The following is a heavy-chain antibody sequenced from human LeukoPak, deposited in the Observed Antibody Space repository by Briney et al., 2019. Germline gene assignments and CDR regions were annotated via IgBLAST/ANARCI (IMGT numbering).Heavy chain of an antibody. CDR1: GFTFSSYA. CDR3: AKVGTIFGVVIPPGAFDI. Sequence: GSLRLSCAASGFTFSSYAMSWVRQAPGKGLEWVSAISGSGGSTYYADSVKGRFTISRDNSKNTLYLQMNSLRAEDTAVYYCAKVGTIFGVVIPPGAFDIWGQGTMVTVSS. V-gene: IGHV3-23*01. J-gene: IGHJ3*02. D-gene: IGHD3-3*01. CDR2: ISGSGGST.